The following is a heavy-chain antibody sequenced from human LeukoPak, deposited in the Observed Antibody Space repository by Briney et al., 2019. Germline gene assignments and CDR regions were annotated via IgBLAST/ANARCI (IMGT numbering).Heavy chain of an antibody. CDR2: FDPEDGET. J-gene: IGHJ4*02. Sequence: GASVKVSCKVSGYTLTELSVHWVRQAPGKGLEWMGGFDPEDGETIYAQKFQGRVTMTRDTSISTAYMELSRLRSDDTAVYYCARDRDKLVPDYWGQGTLVTVSS. CDR1: GYTLTELS. CDR3: ARDRDKLVPDY. V-gene: IGHV1-24*01. D-gene: IGHD5-24*01.